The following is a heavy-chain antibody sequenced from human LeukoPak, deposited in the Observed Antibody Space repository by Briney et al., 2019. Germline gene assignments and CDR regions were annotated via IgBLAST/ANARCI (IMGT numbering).Heavy chain of an antibody. Sequence: GGSLRLSCAASGFTVSSNYMSWVRRAPGKGLEWVSVIYSGGSTYYADSVKGRFTISRDNSKNTLYLQMNSLRAEDTAVYYCARICGGDCYYAFDIWGQGTMVTVSS. CDR1: GFTVSSNY. CDR3: ARICGGDCYYAFDI. V-gene: IGHV3-66*02. D-gene: IGHD2-21*01. J-gene: IGHJ3*02. CDR2: IYSGGST.